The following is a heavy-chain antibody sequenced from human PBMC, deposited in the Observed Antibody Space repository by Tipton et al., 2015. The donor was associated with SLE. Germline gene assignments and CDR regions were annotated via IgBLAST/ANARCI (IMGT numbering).Heavy chain of an antibody. V-gene: IGHV4-59*01. J-gene: IGHJ4*02. D-gene: IGHD6-19*01. CDR2: IYYSGST. Sequence: TLSLTCTVSGGSIRSYYWGWIRQPPGKGLEWIGYIYYSGSTNYNPSLKSRVTISVDTSKNQFSLKLSSVTAADTAVYYCARDSAVAGIDYWGQGTLVTVSS. CDR3: ARDSAVAGIDY. CDR1: GGSIRSYY.